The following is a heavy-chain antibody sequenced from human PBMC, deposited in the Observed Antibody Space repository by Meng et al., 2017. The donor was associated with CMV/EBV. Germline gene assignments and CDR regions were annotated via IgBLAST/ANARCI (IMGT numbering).Heavy chain of an antibody. Sequence: GGSLRLSCAASGFTFSSYAMHWVRQAPGKGLEWVAVISYDGSNKYYADSVKGRFTISRDNSKNTLYLQMNSLRAEDTAVYYCARESGYCFDYWGQGTLVTVSS. CDR2: ISYDGSNK. D-gene: IGHD3-3*01. CDR3: ARESGYCFDY. CDR1: GFTFSSYA. J-gene: IGHJ4*02. V-gene: IGHV3-30-3*01.